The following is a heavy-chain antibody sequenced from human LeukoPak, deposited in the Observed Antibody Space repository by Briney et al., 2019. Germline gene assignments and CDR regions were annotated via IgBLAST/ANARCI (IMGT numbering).Heavy chain of an antibody. V-gene: IGHV4-59*01. CDR3: ARGRVSSSSWYSTYYYYFYMDV. CDR1: GGSISSYY. Sequence: SETLSLTCTVSGGSISSYYWSWIRQPPGKGLEWIGYIYYSGSTNYNPSLKSRVTISVDTSKNQFSLKLSSVTAADTAVYYCARGRVSSSSWYSTYYYYFYMDVWGKGTTVTVSS. CDR2: IYYSGST. J-gene: IGHJ6*03. D-gene: IGHD6-13*01.